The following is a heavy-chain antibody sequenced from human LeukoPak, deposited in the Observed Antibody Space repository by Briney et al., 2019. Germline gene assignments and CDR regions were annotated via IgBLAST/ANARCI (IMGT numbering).Heavy chain of an antibody. CDR3: ARHLRITGTRDAFDI. V-gene: IGHV4-59*08. CDR1: GGSISSYY. J-gene: IGHJ3*02. CDR2: IYYSGST. Sequence: PSETLSLTCTVSGGSISSYYWSWIRQPPGKGLEWIGYIYYSGSTNYNPSLKSRVTISVDTSKNQSSLKLSSVTAADTAVYYCARHLRITGTRDAFDIWGQGTMVTVSS. D-gene: IGHD1/OR15-1a*01.